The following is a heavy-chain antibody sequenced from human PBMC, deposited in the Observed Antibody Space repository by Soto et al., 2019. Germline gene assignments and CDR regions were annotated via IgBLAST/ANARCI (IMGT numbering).Heavy chain of an antibody. CDR2: IIPIFGTA. D-gene: IGHD3-3*01. J-gene: IGHJ6*02. Sequence: QVQLVQSGAEVKKPGSSVKVSCKASGGTFSSYAISWVRQAPGQGLEWMGGIIPIFGTANYAQKFQGRVTITADESTSTAYMERSSLRSEDTAVYYCARALGMDNRYYYYGMDVWGQGTTVTVSS. V-gene: IGHV1-69*01. CDR1: GGTFSSYA. CDR3: ARALGMDNRYYYYGMDV.